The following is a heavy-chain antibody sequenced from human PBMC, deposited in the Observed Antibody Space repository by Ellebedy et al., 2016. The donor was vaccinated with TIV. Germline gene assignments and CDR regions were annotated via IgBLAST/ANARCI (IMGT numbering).Heavy chain of an antibody. D-gene: IGHD5-24*01. CDR3: AKDDGDGYNCDY. CDR1: GFTFDDYT. J-gene: IGHJ4*02. V-gene: IGHV3-43*01. Sequence: GGSLRLSCAASGFTFDDYTMHWVRQAPGKGLEWVSLISWDGGSTYYADSVKGRFTISRDNSKNSLYLQMNSLRTEDTALYYCAKDDGDGYNCDYWGQGTLVTVSS. CDR2: ISWDGGST.